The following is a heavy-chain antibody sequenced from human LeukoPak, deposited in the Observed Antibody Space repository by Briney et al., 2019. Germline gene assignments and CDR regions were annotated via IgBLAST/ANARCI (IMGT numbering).Heavy chain of an antibody. V-gene: IGHV3-23*01. D-gene: IGHD3-22*01. J-gene: IGHJ4*02. CDR2: TNDNGGST. Sequence: GGSLRLSCAASGFTFSVFGMSWVRQAPGKGLEWVSTTNDNGGSTYYADSVKGRFTISRDNSKNTLYLQVNSLRAEDTAVYYCARGGSDSSGYYPYYFDYWGQETLVTVSS. CDR1: GFTFSVFG. CDR3: ARGGSDSSGYYPYYFDY.